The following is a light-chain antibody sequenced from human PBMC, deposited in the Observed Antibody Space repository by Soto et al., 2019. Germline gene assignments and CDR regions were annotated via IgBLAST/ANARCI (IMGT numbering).Light chain of an antibody. CDR2: EVT. CDR3: SSYRGSSTLAV. J-gene: IGLJ1*01. Sequence: QSVLTQPASVSGSPGQSITIPCSGSSSDIGYYNLVSWYQLHPGKAPKLMIYEVTNRPSGVSNRFSGSKSGNTASLTISGLQAEDEADYYCSSYRGSSTLAVFGTGTKVTVL. CDR1: SSDIGYYNL. V-gene: IGLV2-14*02.